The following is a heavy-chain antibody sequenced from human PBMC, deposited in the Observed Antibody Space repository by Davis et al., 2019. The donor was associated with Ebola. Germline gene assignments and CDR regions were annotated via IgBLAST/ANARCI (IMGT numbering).Heavy chain of an antibody. D-gene: IGHD3-22*01. Sequence: ASVKVSCKASGGTFSSYAISWVRQAPGQGLEWMGWINPNSGGTNYAQKFQGRVTMTRDTSISTAYMELSSLRSEDTAVYYCARAERYYYDSSGYRYYYMDVWGKGTTVTVSS. J-gene: IGHJ6*03. V-gene: IGHV1-2*02. CDR2: INPNSGGT. CDR1: GGTFSSYA. CDR3: ARAERYYYDSSGYRYYYMDV.